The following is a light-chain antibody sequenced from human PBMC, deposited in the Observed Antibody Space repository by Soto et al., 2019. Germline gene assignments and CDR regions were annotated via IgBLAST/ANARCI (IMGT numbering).Light chain of an antibody. CDR2: EVS. Sequence: QSALTQPASVSGSPGQSITISCTGTSSDVGGYDYVSWYQLHPGKAPKLMVFEVSNRPSGVSYRFSDPKSGNTASLTISGLQAEDEADYFCSSYSISTAYLFGTGTKVTVL. V-gene: IGLV2-14*01. J-gene: IGLJ1*01. CDR3: SSYSISTAYL. CDR1: SSDVGGYDY.